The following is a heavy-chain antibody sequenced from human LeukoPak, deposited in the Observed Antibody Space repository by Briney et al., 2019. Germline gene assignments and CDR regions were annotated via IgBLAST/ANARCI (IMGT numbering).Heavy chain of an antibody. CDR3: ARESLISSWYGFDY. V-gene: IGHV3-66*01. CDR2: IYSGGGT. CDR1: GFTVNSNF. J-gene: IGHJ4*02. Sequence: PGGSLRLSCAASGFTVNSNFMSWVRQAPGKGLEWVSIIYSGGGTGYEDSVKGRFTISRDIYKNTVYLQMNSLRVEDTAVYYCARESLISSWYGFDYWGQGALVTVSS. D-gene: IGHD6-13*01.